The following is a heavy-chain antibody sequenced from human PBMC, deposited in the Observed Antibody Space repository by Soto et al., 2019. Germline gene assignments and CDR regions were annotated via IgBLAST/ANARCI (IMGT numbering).Heavy chain of an antibody. CDR2: IYYSGST. V-gene: IGHV4-59*01. CDR1: GGSISSYY. J-gene: IGHJ4*02. D-gene: IGHD1-26*01. Sequence: QVQLQESGPGLVKPSETLSLTCTVSGGSISSYYWSWIRQPPGKGLEWIGYIYYSGSTNYNPSLKSRVTISVDTSKNQFSLKLSSVTAADTAVYYCARVGVDSGNFDYWGQGTLVTVSS. CDR3: ARVGVDSGNFDY.